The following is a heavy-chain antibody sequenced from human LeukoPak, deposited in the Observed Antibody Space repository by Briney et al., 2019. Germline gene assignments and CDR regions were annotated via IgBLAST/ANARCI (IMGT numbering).Heavy chain of an antibody. J-gene: IGHJ4*02. CDR3: ARENTVTGLSFDY. Sequence: GGSLRLSCAASGFTFSNAWMSWVRQAPGKGLEWVGRIKSKTDGGTTDYAAPVKGRFTISRDDSKNTLYLQMNSLKTEDTAVYYCARENTVTGLSFDYWGQGTLVTVSS. V-gene: IGHV3-15*01. CDR2: IKSKTDGGTT. CDR1: GFTFSNAW. D-gene: IGHD4-11*01.